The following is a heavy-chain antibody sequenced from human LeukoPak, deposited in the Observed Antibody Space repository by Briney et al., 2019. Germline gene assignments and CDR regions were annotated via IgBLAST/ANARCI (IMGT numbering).Heavy chain of an antibody. D-gene: IGHD7-27*01. CDR3: ARLGMFDY. J-gene: IGHJ4*02. CDR2: IYYSGTT. V-gene: IGHV4-39*01. CDR1: GGSISSSSYY. Sequence: SETLSLTCTVSGGSISSSSYYWGWIRQPPGKGLEWIGNIYYSGTTYYNPSLKSRVTISVDTSKNQFSLKLSSVTAADTAMYYCARLGMFDYWGQGTLVTVSS.